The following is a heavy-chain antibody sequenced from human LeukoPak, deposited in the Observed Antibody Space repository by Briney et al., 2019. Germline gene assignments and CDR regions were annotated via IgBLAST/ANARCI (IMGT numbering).Heavy chain of an antibody. CDR3: ASNLGFDY. V-gene: IGHV3-7*01. CDR2: INQDGSEK. Sequence: GGSLRLSCAASGFTFSSYWMTWVRQAPGKGLEWVASINQDGSEKYYVDSVKGRFTISRDNAKNSLYLQMNSLRAEDTAVYYCASNLGFDYWGQGTLVTVSS. D-gene: IGHD3-16*01. J-gene: IGHJ4*02. CDR1: GFTFSSYW.